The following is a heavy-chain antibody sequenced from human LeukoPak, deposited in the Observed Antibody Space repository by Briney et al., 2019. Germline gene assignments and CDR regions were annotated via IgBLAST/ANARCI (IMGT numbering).Heavy chain of an antibody. CDR2: IYHSGST. CDR3: ARRSGGSGWYRNYYYYYGMDV. J-gene: IGHJ6*02. CDR1: GGSISSSNW. D-gene: IGHD6-19*01. Sequence: SETLSLTCAVSGGSISSSNWWSWVRQPPGKGLEWIGEIYHSGSTNYNLSLKSRVTISVDKSKNQFSLKLSSVTAADTAVYYCARRSGGSGWYRNYYYYYGMDVWGQGTTVTVSS. V-gene: IGHV4-4*02.